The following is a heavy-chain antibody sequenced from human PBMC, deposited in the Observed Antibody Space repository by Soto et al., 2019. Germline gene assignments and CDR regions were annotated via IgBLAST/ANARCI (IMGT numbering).Heavy chain of an antibody. D-gene: IGHD5-12*01. Sequence: GASVKVSCKASGYTFTSYGISWVRQAPGQGLEWMGWISAYNGNTNYAQKFQGRVTMTRNTSISTAYMELSSLRSEDTAVYYCARVGYSGYDTYYYYYYMDVWGKGTTVTVSS. J-gene: IGHJ6*03. CDR3: ARVGYSGYDTYYYYYYMDV. CDR2: ISAYNGNT. CDR1: GYTFTSYG. V-gene: IGHV1-18*01.